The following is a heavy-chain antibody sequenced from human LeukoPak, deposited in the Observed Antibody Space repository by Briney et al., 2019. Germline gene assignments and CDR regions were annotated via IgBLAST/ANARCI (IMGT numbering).Heavy chain of an antibody. V-gene: IGHV1-24*01. D-gene: IGHD3-22*01. CDR1: GYTLTELS. Sequence: ASVKVSCKVSGYTLTELSMHWVRQAPGKGLEWMGGFDPEDGETINAQKFQGRVTMTEDTSTDTAYMELSSLRSEDTAVYYCARVTYYYDSSGYYSAAHAFDIWGQGTMVTVSS. J-gene: IGHJ3*02. CDR3: ARVTYYYDSSGYYSAAHAFDI. CDR2: FDPEDGET.